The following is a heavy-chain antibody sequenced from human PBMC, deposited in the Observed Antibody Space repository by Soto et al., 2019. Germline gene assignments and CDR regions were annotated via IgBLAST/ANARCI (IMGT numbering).Heavy chain of an antibody. CDR2: IYPGDSDT. D-gene: IGHD6-19*01. V-gene: IGHV5-51*01. CDR1: GDSCTSYW. J-gene: IGHJ3*02. CDR3: ASGGGWYDAFDI. Sequence: LGESLKISCKCSGDSCTSYWIGWVRRMPGKRREWMGIIYPGDSDTRYSPYFQGQVTISDDKSISTAYLQWSSLKASDTAMYYCASGGGWYDAFDIWGHGTMVTVSS.